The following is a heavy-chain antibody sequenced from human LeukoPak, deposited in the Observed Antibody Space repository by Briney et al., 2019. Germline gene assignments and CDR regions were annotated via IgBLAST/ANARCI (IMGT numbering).Heavy chain of an antibody. CDR3: ARDRDWLPLDY. V-gene: IGHV3-74*01. CDR1: GFTFRSYW. CDR2: INTDGSST. D-gene: IGHD3/OR15-3a*01. J-gene: IGHJ4*02. Sequence: GGSLRLSCAASGFTFRSYWMHWVRQAPGKGLVWVSRINTDGSSTSYADSVKGRFTISRDNAKNTLYLQMNSLRAEDTAVYYCARDRDWLPLDYWGQGALVTVSS.